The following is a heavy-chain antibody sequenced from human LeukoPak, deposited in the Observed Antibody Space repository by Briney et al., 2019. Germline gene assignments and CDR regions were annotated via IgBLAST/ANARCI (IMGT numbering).Heavy chain of an antibody. Sequence: PGGSLRLSCAASGFTFSSYAMSWVRQAPGKGLEWVSGISGSGGSTYYADSVKGRFTISRDNSRSTLYLQMNSLRAEDTALYYCAKDRYNTAMVSFDYWGQGTQVTVSS. CDR1: GFTFSSYA. V-gene: IGHV3-23*01. CDR3: AKDRYNTAMVSFDY. J-gene: IGHJ4*02. D-gene: IGHD5-18*01. CDR2: ISGSGGST.